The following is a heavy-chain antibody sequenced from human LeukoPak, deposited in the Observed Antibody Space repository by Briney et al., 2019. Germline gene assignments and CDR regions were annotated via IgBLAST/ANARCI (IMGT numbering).Heavy chain of an antibody. CDR1: GGSISSYY. CDR3: ARAQYSSGWVPSPIDY. Sequence: RSETLSLTCTVSGGSISSYYWSWIRQPPGKGLEWIGYIYYSGSTNYSPFHKRRITISLDTCRNQFSLKLSSVTAADTAVYYCARAQYSSGWVPSPIDYWGQGTLVTVSS. V-gene: IGHV4-59*01. D-gene: IGHD6-19*01. CDR2: IYYSGST. J-gene: IGHJ4*02.